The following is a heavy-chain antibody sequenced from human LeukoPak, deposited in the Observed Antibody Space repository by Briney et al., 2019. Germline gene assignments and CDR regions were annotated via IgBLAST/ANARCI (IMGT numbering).Heavy chain of an antibody. CDR3: ARVPITMVRGHQEGFDY. CDR1: GFTFSDYY. D-gene: IGHD3-10*01. V-gene: IGHV3-11*01. CDR2: ISSSGSTI. Sequence: GGSLRLSCAASGFTFSDYYMSWIRQAPGKGLEWVSYISSSGSTIYYADSVKGRFTISRDNAKNSLYLQMNSLRAEDTAVYYCARVPITMVRGHQEGFDYWGQGTLVTVSS. J-gene: IGHJ4*02.